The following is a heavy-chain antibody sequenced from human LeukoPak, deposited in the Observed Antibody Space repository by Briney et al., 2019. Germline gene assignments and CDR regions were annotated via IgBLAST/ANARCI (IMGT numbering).Heavy chain of an antibody. D-gene: IGHD3-16*02. CDR1: GVSISSSSYY. J-gene: IGHJ4*02. CDR3: ARDYELSYYFDY. Sequence: PSETLSLTCTVSGVSISSSSYYWGWIRQPPGKGLEWIGSIYYSGSTYYNPSLKSRVTISVDTSKNQFSLKLSSVTAADTAVYYCARDYELSYYFDYWGQGTLVTVSS. V-gene: IGHV4-39*07. CDR2: IYYSGST.